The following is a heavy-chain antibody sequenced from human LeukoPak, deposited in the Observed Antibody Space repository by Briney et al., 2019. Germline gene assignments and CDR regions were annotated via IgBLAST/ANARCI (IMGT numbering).Heavy chain of an antibody. CDR3: ARGLYYYDSSYFDY. CDR2: MSASGGST. Sequence: PGGSLRLSCAASGFTFSSYAMSWVRQAPGKGLEWVSGMSASGGSTYYADSVAGRFTISRDNSKNTLFLQMNSLRAEDSALYFCARGLYYYDSSYFDYWGQGTLVTVSS. J-gene: IGHJ4*02. V-gene: IGHV3-23*01. D-gene: IGHD3-22*01. CDR1: GFTFSSYA.